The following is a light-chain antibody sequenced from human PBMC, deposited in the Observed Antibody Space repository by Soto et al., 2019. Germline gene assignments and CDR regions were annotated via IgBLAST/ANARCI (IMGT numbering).Light chain of an antibody. CDR2: DVS. CDR1: SSDVGGSNY. J-gene: IGLJ3*02. V-gene: IGLV2-11*01. CDR3: CSYAGSYTGV. Sequence: QSALTQPRSVSGSPGQSVTISCTGTSSDVGGSNYVSWYQQHPGKAPKLMIYDVSKRPSGVPDRFSGSKSANTASLTISGLQAEDEADYYCCSYAGSYTGVFGGGTKLTVL.